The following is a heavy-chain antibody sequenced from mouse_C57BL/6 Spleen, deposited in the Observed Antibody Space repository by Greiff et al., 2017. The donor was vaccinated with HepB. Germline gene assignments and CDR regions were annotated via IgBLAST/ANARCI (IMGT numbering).Heavy chain of an antibody. CDR2: IYPGSGST. V-gene: IGHV1-55*01. Sequence: QVQLQQPGAELVKPGASVKMSCKASGYTFTSYWITWVKQRPGQGLEWIGDIYPGSGSTNYNEKFKSKATLTVDTSSSTAYMQLSSLTSEDSSVYYCARDDGYYGEDYWGQGTTLTVSS. J-gene: IGHJ2*01. CDR1: GYTFTSYW. D-gene: IGHD2-3*01. CDR3: ARDDGYYGEDY.